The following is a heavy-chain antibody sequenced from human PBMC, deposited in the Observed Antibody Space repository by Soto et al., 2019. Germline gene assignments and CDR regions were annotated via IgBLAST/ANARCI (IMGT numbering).Heavy chain of an antibody. D-gene: IGHD5-12*01. Sequence: EVQLVESGGGLVKPGGSLRLSCAASGFTFSNAWMNWVRQAPGKGLEWVGRIKSKTDGGTTDYAAPVKGRFTISRDDSKNTLYLQKNSLKTEYTVVYYCTTYPKPAIVATITHWGTPLWGQGTLVTVSS. J-gene: IGHJ4*02. CDR2: IKSKTDGGTT. CDR3: TTYPKPAIVATITHWGTPL. V-gene: IGHV3-15*07. CDR1: GFTFSNAW.